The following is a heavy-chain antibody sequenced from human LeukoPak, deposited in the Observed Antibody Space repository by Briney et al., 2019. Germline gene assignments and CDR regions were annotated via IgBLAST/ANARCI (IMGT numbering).Heavy chain of an antibody. V-gene: IGHV1-18*01. Sequence: ASVKVSFKASGYIFTKYGFTWVRQAPGQGLEWMGWITAYTSYAQKFQGRVTMTTDTSTSTAYMELRSLRSDDTAVYYCGRVRYYDSSGYPFSSDFWGQGTLVTVSS. CDR1: GYIFTKYG. J-gene: IGHJ4*02. D-gene: IGHD3-22*01. CDR2: ITAYT. CDR3: GRVRYYDSSGYPFSSDF.